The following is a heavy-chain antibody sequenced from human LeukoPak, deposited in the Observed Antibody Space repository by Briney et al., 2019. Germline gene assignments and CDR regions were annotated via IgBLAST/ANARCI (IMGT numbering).Heavy chain of an antibody. J-gene: IGHJ4*01. D-gene: IGHD6-13*01. Sequence: GGSLRLSCAVSGFTFSSYWMNWVRQAPGKGLERVASIRQDGGEKSYVDSVKGRFTISRDNTIDSLYLQMSSLRAEDTAVYYCARDGTAAGLYFDSWGHGTLVTVSS. CDR1: GFTFSSYW. CDR3: ARDGTAAGLYFDS. V-gene: IGHV3-7*01. CDR2: IRQDGGEK.